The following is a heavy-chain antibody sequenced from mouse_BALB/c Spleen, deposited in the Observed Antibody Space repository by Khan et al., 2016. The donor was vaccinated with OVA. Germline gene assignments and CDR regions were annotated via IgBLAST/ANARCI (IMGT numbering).Heavy chain of an antibody. V-gene: IGHV5-17*02. CDR3: ARSGGNFHWYFDV. D-gene: IGHD3-1*01. J-gene: IGHJ1*01. CDR1: GFTFSNFG. Sequence: EVKLVESGGGLVQPGGSRKLSCAASGFTFSNFGMHWVRQAPKKGLEWVAYMSSGSSTIYYVDTVKGRFTISRDNLKNILFLQMTSLRSEDTAMYYGARSGGNFHWYFDVWGAGTSVTVSS. CDR2: MSSGSSTI.